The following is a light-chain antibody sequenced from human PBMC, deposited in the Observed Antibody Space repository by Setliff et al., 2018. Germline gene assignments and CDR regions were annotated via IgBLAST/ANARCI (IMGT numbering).Light chain of an antibody. V-gene: IGLV2-18*02. J-gene: IGLJ2*01. Sequence: QSVLTQHRSVSGSPGQSLTISGTGTSGDFGGYKRVSWYQQPPGTAPKLIISEVSSRPSGVPDRFSGSQSGNTASLTISGLQAEDEADYYCSSYTSSTTLVFGGGTKVTVL. CDR3: SSYTSSTTLV. CDR2: EVS. CDR1: SGDFGGYKR.